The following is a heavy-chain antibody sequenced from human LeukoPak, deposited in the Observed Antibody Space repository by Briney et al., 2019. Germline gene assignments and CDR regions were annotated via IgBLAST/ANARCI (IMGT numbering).Heavy chain of an antibody. D-gene: IGHD3-22*01. V-gene: IGHV1-18*01. CDR1: GYTFTSYG. CDR2: ISAYNGST. CDR3: ARDLFDYYDSSGYYLWWFDH. J-gene: IGHJ5*02. Sequence: ASAKVSCKASGYTFTSYGISWVRQAPGQGLEWMGWISAYNGSTNYAQKLQGRVTMTTDTSTSTAYMELRSLRSDDTAVYYCARDLFDYYDSSGYYLWWFDHWGQGTLVTVSS.